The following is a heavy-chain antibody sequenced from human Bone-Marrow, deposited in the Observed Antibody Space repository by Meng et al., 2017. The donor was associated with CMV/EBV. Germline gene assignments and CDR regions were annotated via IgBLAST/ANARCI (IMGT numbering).Heavy chain of an antibody. CDR3: AKGRGY. CDR1: GFTFSSYA. Sequence: GGSLRLSCAASGFTFSSYAMSWVRQAPGKGLEWVASIKEDGSEEYSVDSVKGRFTISRDNAKNSLYLQMDSLRAEDTAVYYCAKGRGYWGQGTLVTVSS. CDR2: IKEDGSEE. J-gene: IGHJ4*02. V-gene: IGHV3-7*01.